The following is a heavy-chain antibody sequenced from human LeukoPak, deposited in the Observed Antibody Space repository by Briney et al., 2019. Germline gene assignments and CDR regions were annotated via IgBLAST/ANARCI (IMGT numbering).Heavy chain of an antibody. CDR3: ARDEIVSGAFDI. CDR2: ISSSGSTI. V-gene: IGHV3-48*04. CDR1: GFTFSSYS. D-gene: IGHD5/OR15-5a*01. J-gene: IGHJ3*02. Sequence: GGSLRLSCAASGFTFSSYSMNWVRQAPGKGLEWVSYISSSGSTIYDADSVKGRFTISRDNAKNSLYLQMNSLRAEDTAIYYCARDEIVSGAFDIWGRGTMVTVSS.